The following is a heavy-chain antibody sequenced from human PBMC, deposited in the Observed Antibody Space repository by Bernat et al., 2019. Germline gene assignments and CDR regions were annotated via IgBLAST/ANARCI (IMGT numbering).Heavy chain of an antibody. CDR1: GFTFSSYW. Sequence: EVPLVESGGGLVQPGGSLRLSCAASGFTFSSYWMHWVRQAPGKGLVWLSRINSDGSVTAYADSVKGRFTISRDNAKNTLYLQMNSLRAEDTAVYYCAKDGQLTPYFYYYMDVWGRGTTLTVSS. CDR3: AKDGQLTPYFYYYMDV. CDR2: INSDGSVT. J-gene: IGHJ6*03. D-gene: IGHD3-10*01. V-gene: IGHV3-74*01.